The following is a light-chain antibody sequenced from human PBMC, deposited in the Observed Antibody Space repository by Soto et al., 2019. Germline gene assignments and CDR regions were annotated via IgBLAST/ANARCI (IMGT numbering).Light chain of an antibody. CDR3: LQRSSSPLT. J-gene: IGKJ4*01. CDR2: DAS. Sequence: EIVLTQSPATLYLSPGERATLSCRASQSVSRYLVWLQQKPGQTPRLLIYDASERATGIPARVSGSGAGTDFSLTVSRLEPEDFAVYSGLQRSSSPLTFGGGNKGDIK. CDR1: QSVSRY. V-gene: IGKV3-11*01.